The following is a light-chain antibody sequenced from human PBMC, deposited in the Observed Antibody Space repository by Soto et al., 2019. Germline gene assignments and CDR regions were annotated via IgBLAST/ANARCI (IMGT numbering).Light chain of an antibody. CDR3: QSYDSSLSGSEV. CDR1: SSNIGAGHD. CDR2: GNG. V-gene: IGLV1-40*01. Sequence: QSVLTQPGSVSRAPGQRVTISCTGSSSNIGAGHDVHWYQQLPGTAPKLLIYGNGNRPSGVPDRFSGSKSGTSASLAITGLQADDEADYYCQSYDSSLSGSEVFGAGTKVTVL. J-gene: IGLJ1*01.